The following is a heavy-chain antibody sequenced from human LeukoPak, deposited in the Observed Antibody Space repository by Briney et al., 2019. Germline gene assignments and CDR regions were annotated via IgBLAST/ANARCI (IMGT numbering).Heavy chain of an antibody. CDR3: ARRVVVVSAAVRNDAFDI. J-gene: IGHJ3*02. CDR1: GGSFSGYY. CDR2: IYYTGST. D-gene: IGHD2-2*01. V-gene: IGHV4-59*01. Sequence: SETLSLTCAVYGGSFSGYYWSWIRQPPGKGLEWIGYIYYTGSTKYNPSLKSRVTISVDTSNNQLSLKLNSVTAADTAVYYCARRVVVVSAAVRNDAFDIWGQGTMVTVSS.